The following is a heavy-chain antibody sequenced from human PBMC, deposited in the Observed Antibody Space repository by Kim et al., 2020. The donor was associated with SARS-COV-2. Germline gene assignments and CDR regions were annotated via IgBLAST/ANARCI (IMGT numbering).Heavy chain of an antibody. CDR1: GDTLLELY. Sequence: ASVKVSCRLSGDTLLELYIHWVRQAPGKGLEWMGGFDPEDGEKIHAQRFQGRVTLTEDTSTDTAYMELSSLTFDDTAVYYCVTGRGHSHVFEFWGQGSLVTVS. D-gene: IGHD5-18*01. V-gene: IGHV1-24*01. CDR3: VTGRGHSHVFEF. CDR2: FDPEDGEK. J-gene: IGHJ4*02.